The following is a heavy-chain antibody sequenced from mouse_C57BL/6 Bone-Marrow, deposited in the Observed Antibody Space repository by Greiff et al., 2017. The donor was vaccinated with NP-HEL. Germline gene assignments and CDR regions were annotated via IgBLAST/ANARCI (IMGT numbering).Heavy chain of an antibody. CDR3: TRSLGLP. CDR1: GFTFSSYG. Sequence: EVKLVESGGDLVKPGGSLKLSCAASGFTFSSYGMSWVRQTPDKRLEWVAYISSGGDYIYYADTVKGRFTISRDNARNTLYLQMSSLKSEDTAMYYCTRSLGLPWGQGTLVTVSA. V-gene: IGHV5-9-1*02. D-gene: IGHD2-2*01. CDR2: ISSGGDYI. J-gene: IGHJ3*01.